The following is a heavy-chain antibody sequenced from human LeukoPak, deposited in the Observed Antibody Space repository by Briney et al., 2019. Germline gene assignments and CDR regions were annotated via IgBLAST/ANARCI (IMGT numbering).Heavy chain of an antibody. CDR1: GFTFSHAW. CDR3: TTGVYDSSGYYVDY. CDR2: IKSKTDGGTT. J-gene: IGHJ4*02. Sequence: GGSLRLSCAASGFTFSHAWMSWVRQAPGKGLEWVGRIKSKTDGGTTDYAAPVKGRFTISRDDSKNTLYLQMNSLKTEDTAVYYCTTGVYDSSGYYVDYWGQGTLVTVSS. D-gene: IGHD3-22*01. V-gene: IGHV3-15*01.